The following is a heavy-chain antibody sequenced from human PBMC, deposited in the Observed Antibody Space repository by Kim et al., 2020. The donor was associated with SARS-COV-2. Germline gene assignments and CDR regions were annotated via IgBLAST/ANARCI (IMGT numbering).Heavy chain of an antibody. V-gene: IGHV1-3*01. D-gene: IGHD3-10*01. Sequence: ASVKVSCKASGYTFTSYAMHWVRQAPGQRLEWMGWINAGNGNTKYSQKFQGRVTITRDTSASTAYMELSSLRSEDTAVYYCARDGFRFGEFGWFDPWGQGTLVTVSS. CDR2: INAGNGNT. CDR1: GYTFTSYA. CDR3: ARDGFRFGEFGWFDP. J-gene: IGHJ5*02.